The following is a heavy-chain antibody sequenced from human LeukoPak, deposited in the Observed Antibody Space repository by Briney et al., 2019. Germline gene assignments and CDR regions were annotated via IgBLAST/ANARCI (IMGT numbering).Heavy chain of an antibody. CDR2: ISPDGGVQ. V-gene: IGHV3-7*01. J-gene: IGHJ5*02. Sequence: GGSLRLSCAASGFTFSTYWMTWVRHAPGKGLEWVANISPDGGVQSYVDSVKGRFSISRDNAKNSLYLQMHSLRAEDTAVYYCAGNLVAAAPGDAWGQGTLVTVSS. D-gene: IGHD2-2*01. CDR1: GFTFSTYW. CDR3: AGNLVAAAPGDA.